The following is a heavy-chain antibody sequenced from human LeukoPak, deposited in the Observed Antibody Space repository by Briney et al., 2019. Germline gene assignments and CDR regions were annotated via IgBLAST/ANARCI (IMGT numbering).Heavy chain of an antibody. Sequence: PGGSLRLSCAASGFSFDTYAMHWVRQAPGQGLEWVALIWHDGSHKFYSNSVRGQFTISRDNFKNTVYLQMNNLRPDDTAVYYCAREIFGSGSCPDFWGQGTLVTVSS. CDR1: GFSFDTYA. CDR2: IWHDGSHK. CDR3: AREIFGSGSCPDF. J-gene: IGHJ4*02. D-gene: IGHD3-10*01. V-gene: IGHV3-33*01.